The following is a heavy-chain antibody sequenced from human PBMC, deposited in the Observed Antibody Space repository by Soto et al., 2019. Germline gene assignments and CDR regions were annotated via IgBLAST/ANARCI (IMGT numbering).Heavy chain of an antibody. V-gene: IGHV2-5*02. CDR2: IYWDDDK. CDR3: GDRPSSWKQVCPNFDY. CDR1: GFSLNTRGVG. J-gene: IGHJ4*02. Sequence: QITLKASGPTLVQPTQTLTLTCTFSGFSLNTRGVGVGWIRQHPGKALEWLALIYWDDDKRYSPSLKSRLTITNDSSKTQVVVTMTNMDPVDTATYYCGDRPSSWKQVCPNFDYWGQGPLVTVSS. D-gene: IGHD2-2*01.